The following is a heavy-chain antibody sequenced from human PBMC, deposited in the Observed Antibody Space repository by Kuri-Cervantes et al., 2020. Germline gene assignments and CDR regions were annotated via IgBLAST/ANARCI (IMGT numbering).Heavy chain of an antibody. CDR3: AKEGYYYDSSGYFDY. CDR2: ISYDGSNK. CDR1: GFTFSGYG. V-gene: IGHV3-30*18. Sequence: GGSLRLSCAASGFTFSGYGMHWVRQAPGKGLEWVAVISYDGSNKYYADSVKGRFTISRDNSKNTLYLQMNSLRAEDTAVYYCAKEGYYYDSSGYFDYWGQGTLVTVSS. D-gene: IGHD3-22*01. J-gene: IGHJ4*02.